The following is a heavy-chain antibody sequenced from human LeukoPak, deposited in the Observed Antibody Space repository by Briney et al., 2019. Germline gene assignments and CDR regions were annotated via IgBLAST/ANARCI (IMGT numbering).Heavy chain of an antibody. V-gene: IGHV4-59*08. CDR1: GGSISSYY. CDR3: ALQYSSGWYGSYYFDY. D-gene: IGHD6-19*01. Sequence: SETLSLTCTVSGGSISSYYWSWIRQPPGKGLEWIGYIYYSGSTNYNPSLKSRVTISVDTSKNQFSLKLSSVTAADTAVYYCALQYSSGWYGSYYFDYWGQGTLVTVSP. CDR2: IYYSGST. J-gene: IGHJ4*02.